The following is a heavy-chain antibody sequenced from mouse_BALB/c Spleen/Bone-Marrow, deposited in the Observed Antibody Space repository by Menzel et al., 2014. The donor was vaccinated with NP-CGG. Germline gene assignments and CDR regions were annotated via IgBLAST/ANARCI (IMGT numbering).Heavy chain of an antibody. CDR3: ARWDYAMDY. J-gene: IGHJ4*01. CDR2: INPGSGGT. V-gene: IGHV1-54*01. CDR1: GYAFTNYL. Sequence: QVQLQQSGAELVRPGTSVKVSCKASGYAFTNYLIEWVKQRPGQVLEWIGVINPGSGGTNYNEKFKGKATLTADKSSSTAYMQLSGLTSDDSAVYFCARWDYAMDYWGQGTSVTVSS.